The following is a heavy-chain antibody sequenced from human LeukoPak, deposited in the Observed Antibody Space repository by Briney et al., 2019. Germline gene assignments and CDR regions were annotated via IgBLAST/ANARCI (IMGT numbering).Heavy chain of an antibody. D-gene: IGHD1-26*01. V-gene: IGHV3-23*01. Sequence: GGSLRLSCAVSGFTFSNYAMTWVRQAPGKGLEWGSGISGSGSSTYYADSVKGRFTLSRDYPKNTLYLQMNSLRAEDTAVYFCAKYSGSYYYPPNWDSWGQGTLVTVSS. CDR2: ISGSGSST. CDR1: GFTFSNYA. CDR3: AKYSGSYYYPPNWDS. J-gene: IGHJ4*02.